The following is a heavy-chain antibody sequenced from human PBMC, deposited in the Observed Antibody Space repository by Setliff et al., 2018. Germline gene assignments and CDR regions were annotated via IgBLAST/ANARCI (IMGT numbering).Heavy chain of an antibody. D-gene: IGHD2-21*02. V-gene: IGHV3-23*01. CDR1: GFTFYNSA. Sequence: GSLRLSCAASGFTFYNSAMSWVRQAPGKGLEWISLIGHDDITYYADSVKGRFTVSRDISKNTVYLQMSTLRAEDTALYYCVRDSSADYYDNDYFKYWGQGALVTVSS. J-gene: IGHJ1*01. CDR2: IGHDDIT. CDR3: VRDSSADYYDNDYFKY.